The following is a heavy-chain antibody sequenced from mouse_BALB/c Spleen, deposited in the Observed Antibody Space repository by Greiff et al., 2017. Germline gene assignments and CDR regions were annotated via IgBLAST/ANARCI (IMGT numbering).Heavy chain of an antibody. V-gene: IGHV14-1*02. CDR1: GFNIKDYY. CDR3: AHGVYAMDY. J-gene: IGHJ4*01. CDR2: IDPENGNT. Sequence: VQLQQSGAELVRPGALVKLSCKASGFNIKDYYMHWVKQRPEQGLEWIGWIDPENGNTIYDPKFQGKASITADTSSNTAYLQLSSLTSEDTAVDYCAHGVYAMDYWGQGTSVTVSS.